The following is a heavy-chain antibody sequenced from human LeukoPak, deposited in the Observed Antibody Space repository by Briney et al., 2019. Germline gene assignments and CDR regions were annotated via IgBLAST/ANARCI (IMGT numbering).Heavy chain of an antibody. V-gene: IGHV3-30*02. J-gene: IGHJ4*02. Sequence: GGSLRLSCAASGFTFSSYGMHWVRQAPGKGLEWVAFIRYDGSNKYYADSVKGRFTISRDNSKNTLYLQMNSLRAEDTAVYYCAKDHCGGDCYSNYFDYWGQGTLVTVSS. CDR3: AKDHCGGDCYSNYFDY. CDR1: GFTFSSYG. D-gene: IGHD2-21*02. CDR2: IRYDGSNK.